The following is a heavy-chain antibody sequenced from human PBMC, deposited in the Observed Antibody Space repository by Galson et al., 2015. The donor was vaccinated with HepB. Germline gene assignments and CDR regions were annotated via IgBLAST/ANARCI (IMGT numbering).Heavy chain of an antibody. CDR2: INPSGGST. J-gene: IGHJ4*02. Sequence: SVKVSCKASGYTFTSYYMHWVRQAPGQGLEWMGIINPSGGSTSYAQKFQGRVTMTRDTSTSTVYMELSSLRSEDTAVYYCARDRRDGYNWSDFDYWGQGTLVTVSS. CDR1: GYTFTSYY. CDR3: ARDRRDGYNWSDFDY. V-gene: IGHV1-46*03. D-gene: IGHD5-24*01.